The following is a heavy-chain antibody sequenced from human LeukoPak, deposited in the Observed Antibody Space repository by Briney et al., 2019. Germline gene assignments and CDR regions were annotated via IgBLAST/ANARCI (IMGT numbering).Heavy chain of an antibody. J-gene: IGHJ4*02. CDR3: AKAALRSRLGEDYYFDY. D-gene: IGHD4-17*01. CDR1: GFIFSDYY. CDR2: ISYDGSNK. Sequence: GGSLRLSCAASGFIFSDYYMSWIRQAPGKGLEWVAVISYDGSNKYYADSVKGRFTISRDNSKNTLYLQMNSLRAEDTAVYYCAKAALRSRLGEDYYFDYWGQGTLVTVSS. V-gene: IGHV3-30*18.